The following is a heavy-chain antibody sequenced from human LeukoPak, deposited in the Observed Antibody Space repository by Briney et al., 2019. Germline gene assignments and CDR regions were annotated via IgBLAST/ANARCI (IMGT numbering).Heavy chain of an antibody. Sequence: GGSLRLSCAASGFTFSSYGMHWVRQAPGKGREGGAFIRYDGSSKYNADSVKGRFTISRDNSKNTLYLQMNSLRAEDTAVYYCATCSSTSCYYYYYYMDVWGKGTTVTVSS. CDR3: ATCSSTSCYYYYYYMDV. V-gene: IGHV3-30*02. J-gene: IGHJ6*03. D-gene: IGHD2-2*01. CDR2: IRYDGSSK. CDR1: GFTFSSYG.